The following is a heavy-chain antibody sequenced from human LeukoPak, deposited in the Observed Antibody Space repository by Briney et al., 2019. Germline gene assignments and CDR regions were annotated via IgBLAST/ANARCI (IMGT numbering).Heavy chain of an antibody. CDR1: GGSISGYY. D-gene: IGHD6-13*01. CDR2: IYSTGST. V-gene: IGHV4-4*07. J-gene: IGHJ4*02. Sequence: PSETLSLTCTVSGGSISGYYYNWIRQPPGKGLEWIGRIYSTGSTNYSPSLKSRVTMSVDKSKNQFSLNLSSVTAADTAVYYCARGIADPYSFDSWGQGTLVTVSS. CDR3: ARGIADPYSFDS.